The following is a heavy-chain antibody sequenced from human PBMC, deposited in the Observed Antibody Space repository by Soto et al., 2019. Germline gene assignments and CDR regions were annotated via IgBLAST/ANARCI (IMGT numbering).Heavy chain of an antibody. V-gene: IGHV3-23*01. CDR3: AKGATGTWLDYYFDY. CDR1: GLTISPYA. J-gene: IGHJ4*02. CDR2: ISGSGGST. Sequence: EVQVLASGGGLVQPGGSLRLSCEVSGLTISPYAMSWVRQAPGKGLEWVSAISGSGGSTYYADSVKGRFTISRDNSKNTLYLQMDSLRAEDTAVYYCAKGATGTWLDYYFDYWGQGTLVTVSS. D-gene: IGHD1-1*01.